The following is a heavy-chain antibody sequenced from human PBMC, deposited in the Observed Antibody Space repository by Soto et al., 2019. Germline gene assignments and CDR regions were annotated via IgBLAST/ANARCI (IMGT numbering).Heavy chain of an antibody. J-gene: IGHJ6*02. Sequence: PGGSLRLSCAASGFTFSNAWMNWVRQAPGKGLEWVGRIKSKTDGGTTDYAAPVKGRFTISRDDSKNTLYLQMNSLKTEDTAVYYCTTRQYCSGGSCYLGGMDVWGQGTTVTVSS. D-gene: IGHD2-15*01. CDR2: IKSKTDGGTT. CDR3: TTRQYCSGGSCYLGGMDV. V-gene: IGHV3-15*07. CDR1: GFTFSNAW.